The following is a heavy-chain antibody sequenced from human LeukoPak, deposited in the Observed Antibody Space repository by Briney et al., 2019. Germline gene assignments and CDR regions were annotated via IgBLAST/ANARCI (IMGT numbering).Heavy chain of an antibody. D-gene: IGHD3-10*01. CDR3: ARLRHPKWGSGNYFDY. CDR2: INHSGST. Sequence: SETLSLTCAVYGGSFSGYYWSWIRQPPGKGLEWIGEINHSGSTNYNPSLKSRVTISVDTSKNQFSLKLSSVTAADTAVYYCARLRHPKWGSGNYFDYWGQGTLVTVSS. CDR1: GGSFSGYY. V-gene: IGHV4-34*01. J-gene: IGHJ4*02.